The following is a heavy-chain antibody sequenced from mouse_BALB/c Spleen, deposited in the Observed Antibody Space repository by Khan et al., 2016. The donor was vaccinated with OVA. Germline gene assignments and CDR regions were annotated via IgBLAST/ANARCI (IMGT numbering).Heavy chain of an antibody. Sequence: LVESGAELARPGASVKMSCKASGYTFTSYWMHWIKQRPGQGLEWIGYINPTSGYTDYNQKFKDKATLTADKSSSTAYMQLSSLTSDDSAVYYCARDRIDYWGQGTALTVSS. CDR2: INPTSGYT. CDR1: GYTFTSYW. CDR3: ARDRIDY. V-gene: IGHV1-4*01. J-gene: IGHJ2*01.